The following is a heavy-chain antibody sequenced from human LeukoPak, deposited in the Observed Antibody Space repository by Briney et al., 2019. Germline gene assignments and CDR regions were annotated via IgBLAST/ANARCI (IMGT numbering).Heavy chain of an antibody. Sequence: ASVKVSCKATGYTFTNQHMHWVRQAPGQGPEWMGWITSNSGGTIYAQKFQGRVTMTRETSISTAYMELTRLRSDDTAVYYCAREFGGLDYWGQGTLVAVSS. CDR2: ITSNSGGT. CDR1: GYTFTNQH. D-gene: IGHD2-15*01. CDR3: AREFGGLDY. V-gene: IGHV1-2*02. J-gene: IGHJ4*02.